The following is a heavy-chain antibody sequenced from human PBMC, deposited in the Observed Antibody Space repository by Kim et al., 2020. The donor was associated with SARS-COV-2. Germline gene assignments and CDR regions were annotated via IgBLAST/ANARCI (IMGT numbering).Heavy chain of an antibody. CDR2: ISSSSSTI. D-gene: IGHD6-19*01. Sequence: GGSLRLSCAASGFTFSSYSMNWVRQAPGKGLEWVSYISSSSSTIYYADSVKGRFTISRDNAKNSLYLQMNSLRAEDTAVYYCARDEQWLANHYYYYGMDVWGQGTTVTVSS. CDR1: GFTFSSYS. J-gene: IGHJ6*02. V-gene: IGHV3-48*04. CDR3: ARDEQWLANHYYYYGMDV.